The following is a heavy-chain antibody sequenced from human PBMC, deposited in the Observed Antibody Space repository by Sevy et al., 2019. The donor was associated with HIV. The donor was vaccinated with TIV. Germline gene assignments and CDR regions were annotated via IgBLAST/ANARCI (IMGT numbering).Heavy chain of an antibody. J-gene: IGHJ1*01. Sequence: GGSLRLSCAASGFXFNRYSMHWVRQAPGKGLEWVATISFDATNKHYPDSVKGRFTISRDNFQNSLFLQMDSLRPEDTAVYYCALERLSSDVAXXFQXWGQGTLVTVSS. D-gene: IGHD1-1*01. CDR3: ALERLSSDVAXXFQX. CDR1: GFXFNRYS. V-gene: IGHV3-30-3*01. CDR2: ISFDATNK.